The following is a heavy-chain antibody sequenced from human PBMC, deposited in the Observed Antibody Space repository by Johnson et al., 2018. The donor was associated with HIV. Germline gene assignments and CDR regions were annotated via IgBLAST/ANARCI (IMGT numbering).Heavy chain of an antibody. J-gene: IGHJ3*02. CDR2: INWNGGST. D-gene: IGHD6-6*01. CDR3: ARVGIAARFGAFDI. Sequence: VQLVESGGGVVRPGGSLRLSCAASGFTFDNNGMTWVRQAPGKGLGWVSGINWNGGSTGYADSVKGRFTISRDNAKNSLYLQMNSLRAEDTALYYCARVGIAARFGAFDIWGQGTMVTVSS. V-gene: IGHV3-20*04. CDR1: GFTFDNNG.